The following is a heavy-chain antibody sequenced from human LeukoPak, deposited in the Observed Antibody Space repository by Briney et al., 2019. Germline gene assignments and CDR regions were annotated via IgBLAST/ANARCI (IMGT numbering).Heavy chain of an antibody. CDR3: TTDPMYSPSLY. V-gene: IGHV3-15*01. Sequence: GSLRLSXAASGFTFDDYGMSWVLQAPGKGLEWVGRIKSKTDGGTTDYAAPVKGGFTISRDDSKNTLYLQMNSLKTEDTAVYYCTTDPMYSPSLYWGQGTLVTVSS. CDR1: GFTFDDYG. D-gene: IGHD6-13*01. CDR2: IKSKTDGGTT. J-gene: IGHJ4*02.